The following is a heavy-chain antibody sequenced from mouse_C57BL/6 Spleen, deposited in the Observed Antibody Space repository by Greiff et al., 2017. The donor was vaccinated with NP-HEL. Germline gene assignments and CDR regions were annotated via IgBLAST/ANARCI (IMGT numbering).Heavy chain of an antibody. CDR1: GYTFTDYE. J-gene: IGHJ4*01. CDR2: IDPETGGT. Sequence: QVQLKESGAELVRPGASVTLSCKASGYTFTDYEMHWVKQTPVHGLEWIGAIDPETGGTAYNQKFKGKAILTADKSSSTAYMELRSLTSEDSAVYYCTGNSLYYAMDYWGQGTSVTVSS. CDR3: TGNSLYYAMDY. V-gene: IGHV1-15*01. D-gene: IGHD2-1*01.